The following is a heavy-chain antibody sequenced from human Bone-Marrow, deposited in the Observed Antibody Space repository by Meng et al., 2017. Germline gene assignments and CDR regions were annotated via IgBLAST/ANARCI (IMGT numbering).Heavy chain of an antibody. CDR3: ARDPTGGEDHQRV. CDR1: GGSISSSNW. CDR2: IYHSGIT. Sequence: QVLLQESGPGLVKPSGTLSLTCAVSGGSISSSNWWSWVRPPPGKGLEWIGKIYHSGITIYNPSLKSRVTMSVDNSKNQFSLKLNSMTAADTAVYYCARDPTGGEDHQRVWGQGTLVTVSS. V-gene: IGHV4-4*02. J-gene: IGHJ4*02. D-gene: IGHD1-14*01.